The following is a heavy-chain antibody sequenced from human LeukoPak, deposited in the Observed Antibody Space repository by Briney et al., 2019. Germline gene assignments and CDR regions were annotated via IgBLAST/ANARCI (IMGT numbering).Heavy chain of an antibody. J-gene: IGHJ4*02. Sequence: SETLSLTCAVYGGSFSGYYWSWIRQPPGKGLEWIGEINHSGSTNYNPSLKSRVTISVDTSKNQFSLKLSSVTAADTAVYYCARWSYPFDYWGQGTLVTVFS. CDR1: GGSFSGYY. CDR3: ARWSYPFDY. CDR2: INHSGST. V-gene: IGHV4-34*01. D-gene: IGHD1-26*01.